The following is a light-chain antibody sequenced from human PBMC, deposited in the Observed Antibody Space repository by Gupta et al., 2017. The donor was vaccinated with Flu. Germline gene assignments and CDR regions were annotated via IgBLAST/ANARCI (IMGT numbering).Light chain of an antibody. CDR3: LQRTSWPRFA. CDR1: QNVAES. CDR2: DAS. J-gene: IGKJ3*01. Sequence: ERTTLSCRTGQNVAESLAWYQQKPGQAPRLLIYDASKRAAGIPDRFSASGSGTDFALTITKLEPADFAVYYCLQRTSWPRFAFGPGTKV. V-gene: IGKV3-11*01.